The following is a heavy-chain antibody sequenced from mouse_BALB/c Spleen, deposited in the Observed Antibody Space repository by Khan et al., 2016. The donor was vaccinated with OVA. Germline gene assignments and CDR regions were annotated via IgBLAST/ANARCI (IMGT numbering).Heavy chain of an antibody. V-gene: IGHV1S29*02. Sequence: VQLQQSGPEVVKPGASAKISCKASGYTFTDYNMDWVKQRHGKSLEWIGYFYPNSGGSGYNQKFKTKATLTVDTSSSTAYMDFRSLTSEDPAAYYYVRAGYGSFAFWGQGTLVTVSA. CDR3: VRAGYGSFAF. CDR1: GYTFTDYN. J-gene: IGHJ3*01. D-gene: IGHD1-2*01. CDR2: FYPNSGGS.